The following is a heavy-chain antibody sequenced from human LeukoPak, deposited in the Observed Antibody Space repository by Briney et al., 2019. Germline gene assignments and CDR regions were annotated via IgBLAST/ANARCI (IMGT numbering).Heavy chain of an antibody. CDR3: ARERYDHFDY. D-gene: IGHD1-14*01. CDR1: GGSISSYY. J-gene: IGHJ4*02. CDR2: IYYSGST. Sequence: SETLSLXCTVSGGSISSYYWSWIRQPPGKGLEWIGYIYYSGSTNYNPSLRSRVTVSVDTSKNQFSLKLSSVTAADTAVYYCARERYDHFDYWGQGTLVTVSS. V-gene: IGHV4-59*01.